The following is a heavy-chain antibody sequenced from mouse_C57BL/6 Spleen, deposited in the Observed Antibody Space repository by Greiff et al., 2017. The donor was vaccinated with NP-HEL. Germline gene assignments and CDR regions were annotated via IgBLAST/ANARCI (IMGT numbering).Heavy chain of an antibody. CDR1: GFTFTDYY. Sequence: EVQLVESGGGLVQPGGSLSLSCAASGFTFTDYYMSWVRQPPGKALEWLGFIRNKANGYTTEYSASVKGRFTISRDNSQSILYLQMNALRAEDSATYYCASHGSRYFDVWGTGTTVTVSS. CDR3: ASHGSRYFDV. D-gene: IGHD1-1*01. CDR2: IRNKANGYTT. V-gene: IGHV7-3*01. J-gene: IGHJ1*03.